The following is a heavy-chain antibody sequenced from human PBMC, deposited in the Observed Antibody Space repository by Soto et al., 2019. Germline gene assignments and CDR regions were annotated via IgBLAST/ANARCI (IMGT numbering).Heavy chain of an antibody. Sequence: GGSLRLSCAASGFTFSSYAMPWVRQAPGKGLEWVAVISSDGSSKYYADSVKGRFTVSRDNSKNTLYLQMNSLRAEDTAVYYCARENYYRSGDYFVLGAYDIWGQGTMVTVSS. D-gene: IGHD2-21*02. CDR3: ARENYYRSGDYFVLGAYDI. V-gene: IGHV3-30*04. CDR1: GFTFSSYA. J-gene: IGHJ3*02. CDR2: ISSDGSSK.